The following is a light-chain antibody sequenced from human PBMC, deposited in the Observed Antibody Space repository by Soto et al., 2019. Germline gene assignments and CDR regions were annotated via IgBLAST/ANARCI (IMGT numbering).Light chain of an antibody. J-gene: IGLJ2*01. CDR1: SSDVGGYNY. Sequence: QSALTQPASVSGSPGQSITISCTGTSSDVGGYNYVSWYQQHPGKAPKLMIYDVSNRPSGVSNRFSGSKSGNTASLPISGLQAEDEADYYCSSYRRSSTLVVFGGGTKLTVL. CDR2: DVS. CDR3: SSYRRSSTLVV. V-gene: IGLV2-14*01.